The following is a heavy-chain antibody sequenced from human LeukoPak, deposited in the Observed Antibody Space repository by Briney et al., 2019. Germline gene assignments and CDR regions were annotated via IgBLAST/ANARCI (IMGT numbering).Heavy chain of an antibody. CDR2: INQDGTEK. Sequence: GGSLRLSCAASGFTFTTYWMSWVRQAPGKGLEWVANINQDGTEKYYVDSVKGRFTISRDNAKNSLYLQMNSMRGEDTAVYFCXXXXXXYYGSETYYFFEHWGQGTPVTASS. D-gene: IGHD3-10*01. V-gene: IGHV3-7*01. CDR1: GFTFTTYW. CDR3: XXXXXXYYGSETYYFFEH. J-gene: IGHJ4*02.